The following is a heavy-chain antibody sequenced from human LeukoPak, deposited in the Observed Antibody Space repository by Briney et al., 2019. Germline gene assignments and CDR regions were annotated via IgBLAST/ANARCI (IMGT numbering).Heavy chain of an antibody. CDR2: ISGSGIST. J-gene: IGHJ5*02. V-gene: IGHV3-23*01. D-gene: IGHD2-2*03. CDR1: GFTFSIHA. Sequence: GGSLRLSCAASGFTFSIHAMNWVRQAPGKGLEWVSAISGSGISTYYADSVKGRFTISRDNSKNTVYLQMNSLRAEDTAVYYCARDLGYCSSTSCQPWFDPWGQGTLVTVSS. CDR3: ARDLGYCSSTSCQPWFDP.